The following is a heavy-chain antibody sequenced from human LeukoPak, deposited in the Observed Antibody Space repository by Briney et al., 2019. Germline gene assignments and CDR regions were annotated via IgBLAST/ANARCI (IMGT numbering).Heavy chain of an antibody. CDR3: VRRGDSSGYPGSYYFDY. CDR1: GCSFTTYW. J-gene: IGHJ4*02. D-gene: IGHD3-22*01. Sequence: GESLKISCKGSGCSFTTYWIGWVRRMPGKGLEWMGVIYPGDSDTRYSPSFQGQVTISADKSISTAYLQWSSLKASDTAMYYCVRRGDSSGYPGSYYFDYWGQGTLVTVSS. V-gene: IGHV5-51*01. CDR2: IYPGDSDT.